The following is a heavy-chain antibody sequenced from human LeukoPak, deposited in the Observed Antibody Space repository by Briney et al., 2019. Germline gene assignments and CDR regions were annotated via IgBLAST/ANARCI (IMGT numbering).Heavy chain of an antibody. CDR1: GFTFSLYA. CDR3: ARRAAEGQFDY. J-gene: IGHJ4*02. V-gene: IGHV3-7*01. CDR2: INQDGTEK. Sequence: GGSLRLSCAASGFTFSLYAMTWVRQAPGKGLEWVANINQDGTEKYYVDSVKGRFTISRDNSKNTLYLQMNSLRAEDTAVYYCARRAAEGQFDYWGQGTLVTVSS. D-gene: IGHD6-13*01.